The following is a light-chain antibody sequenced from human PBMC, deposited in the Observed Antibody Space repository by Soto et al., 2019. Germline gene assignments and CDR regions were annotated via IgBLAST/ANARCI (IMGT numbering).Light chain of an antibody. CDR2: AAS. Sequence: AIQMTQSPSSLSASVGDRVTITCRASQGIRNELGWYQQKPGKAPNLLIYAASSLHSGVPSRFSGIGTGTDFTLTFSGLQPEDFATYYCLQGYNYPRTFGQGTKVEIK. V-gene: IGKV1-6*01. CDR1: QGIRNE. J-gene: IGKJ1*01. CDR3: LQGYNYPRT.